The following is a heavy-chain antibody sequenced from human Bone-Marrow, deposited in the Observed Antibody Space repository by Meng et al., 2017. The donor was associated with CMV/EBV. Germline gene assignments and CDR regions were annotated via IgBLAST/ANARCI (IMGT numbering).Heavy chain of an antibody. CDR3: ARGDCSSTSCYPYYGMDV. J-gene: IGHJ6*02. CDR2: IYYSGST. CDR1: GGSISSSSYY. D-gene: IGHD2-2*01. Sequence: SETLSLTCTVSGGSISSSSYYWGWIRQPPGKGLEWIGSIYYSGSTYYNPSLKSRVTISVDTSKNQFSLKLSSVTAADTAVYYCARGDCSSTSCYPYYGMDVWGQGTTVPVSS. V-gene: IGHV4-39*07.